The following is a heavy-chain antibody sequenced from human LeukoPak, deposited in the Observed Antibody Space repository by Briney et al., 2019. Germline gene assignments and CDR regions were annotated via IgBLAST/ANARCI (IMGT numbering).Heavy chain of an antibody. CDR2: INPNSGAT. CDR1: GYIFTSSY. CDR3: ARVWSTAAAGWSWFDP. D-gene: IGHD6-13*01. J-gene: IGHJ5*02. Sequence: EASVKVSCKASGYIFTSSYMHWVRQAPGQGLEWMGWINPNSGATNYAQKFQGRVTMTRDTSISTAYMELSRLRSDDTAVYYCARVWSTAAAGWSWFDPWGQGTLVTVSS. V-gene: IGHV1-2*02.